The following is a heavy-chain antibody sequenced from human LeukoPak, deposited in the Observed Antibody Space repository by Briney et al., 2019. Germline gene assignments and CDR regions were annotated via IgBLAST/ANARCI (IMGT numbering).Heavy chain of an antibody. CDR1: GFTFLGYS. Sequence: GGSLRLSCAGSGFTFLGYSMNWLRQAPEKGLEWLSSIGIQNNTYYADSVKGRFIISRDNSKNLVYLQMNSLRVDDTAFYYCARGPAAIPNWFDSWGLGTRVIVAS. V-gene: IGHV3-69-1*02. J-gene: IGHJ5*01. CDR2: IGIQNNT. D-gene: IGHD2-2*02. CDR3: ARGPAAIPNWFDS.